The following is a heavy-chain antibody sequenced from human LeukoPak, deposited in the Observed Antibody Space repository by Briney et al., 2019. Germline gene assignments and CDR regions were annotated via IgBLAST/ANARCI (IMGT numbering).Heavy chain of an antibody. D-gene: IGHD1-20*01. CDR3: ARDPRGDITGTTFDR. V-gene: IGHV4-31*03. Sequence: SQTLSLTCTLSGGSITSGRYYWTWIRQHPQRGLEWIGYVSYSGSTNYNSSLKSRLTISADTSKNQFYLRLTSVTAADTAVYYCARDPRGDITGTTFDRWGQGTLVTVSS. J-gene: IGHJ5*02. CDR1: GGSITSGRYY. CDR2: VSYSGST.